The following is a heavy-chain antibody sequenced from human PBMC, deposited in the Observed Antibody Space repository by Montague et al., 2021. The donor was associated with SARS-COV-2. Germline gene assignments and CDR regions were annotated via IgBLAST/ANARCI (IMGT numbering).Heavy chain of an antibody. CDR1: SGSISSYY. Sequence: SETLSLTCTVSSGSISSYYWSWIRQPPGKGLEWIGYIYYSGSTNYNPSLKSRVTISVDTSKNQFSLKLSSVTAADTAVYYCARGAGYSRSWWLAFEIWGQGTMVTVSS. J-gene: IGHJ3*02. D-gene: IGHD6-13*01. CDR3: ARGAGYSRSWWLAFEI. V-gene: IGHV4-59*01. CDR2: IYYSGST.